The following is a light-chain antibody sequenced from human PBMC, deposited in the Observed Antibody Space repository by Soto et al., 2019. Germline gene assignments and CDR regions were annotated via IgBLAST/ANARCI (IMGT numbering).Light chain of an antibody. CDR3: SSDTSSSTHCV. J-gene: IGLJ1*01. V-gene: IGLV2-14*01. CDR2: DVS. CDR1: SSDVGGYNY. Sequence: QSALTQPASASGSPGQSITISCTGTSSDVGGYNYVSWYQQHPGKAPKLMIYDVSNRPSGVSHRFSGSKSGNTASLTISGLQADDEDDYYCSSDTSSSTHCVFGTGTKLTVL.